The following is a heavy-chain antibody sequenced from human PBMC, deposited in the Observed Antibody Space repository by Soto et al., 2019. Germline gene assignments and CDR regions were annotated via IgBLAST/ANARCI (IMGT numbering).Heavy chain of an antibody. CDR1: GFTFSSYA. Sequence: GGSLRLSCAASGFTFSSYAMSWVRQAPGKGLEWVSAISGSGGSTYYADSVKGRFTISRDNSKNTLYLQMNSLRAEDTDVYYCAKDLYRYQLLRIAFDIWGQGTMVTVS. CDR2: ISGSGGST. V-gene: IGHV3-23*01. CDR3: AKDLYRYQLLRIAFDI. J-gene: IGHJ3*02. D-gene: IGHD2-2*01.